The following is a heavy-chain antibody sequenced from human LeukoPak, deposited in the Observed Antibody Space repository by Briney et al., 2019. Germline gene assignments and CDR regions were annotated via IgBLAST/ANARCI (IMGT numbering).Heavy chain of an antibody. D-gene: IGHD2/OR15-2a*01. V-gene: IGHV1-2*04. J-gene: IGHJ2*01. Sequence: ASVKFSCKASGYTITDYYLHWVRQAPGQGLEWMGWIIPNTGGTNYAQKFQDWVTMSSDTSISTAYMELSSLRSDDTAVYYCARGSPSYAQWHFDLWGRGTLVTVSS. CDR3: ARGSPSYAQWHFDL. CDR2: IIPNTGGT. CDR1: GYTITDYY.